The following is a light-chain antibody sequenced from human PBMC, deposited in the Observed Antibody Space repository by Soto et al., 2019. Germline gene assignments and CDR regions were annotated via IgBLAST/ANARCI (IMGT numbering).Light chain of an antibody. Sequence: QSVLTQPPSVSGAPGQRVTISCPGGSSNIGAGYDVHWYQQLPGTAPKLLIYGNSNRPSGVPDRFSGSKSGTSASLAITGLQAEDEADYYCQSYDSSLSVVFGGGTKLTVL. J-gene: IGLJ2*01. CDR3: QSYDSSLSVV. CDR2: GNS. V-gene: IGLV1-40*01. CDR1: SSNIGAGYD.